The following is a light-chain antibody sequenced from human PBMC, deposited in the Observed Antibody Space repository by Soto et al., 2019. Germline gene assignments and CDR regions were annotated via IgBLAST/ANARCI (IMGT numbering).Light chain of an antibody. CDR3: AAWDDSLNGYV. Sequence: SVLTQPPSASGTPGQRVTISCSGRYSNIGSYTVNWYQQLPGTAPKLLIYSNDQRPSGVPDRFSGSKSGTSASLAISGLQSEDEGDYYCAAWDDSLNGYVFGAGTKLTVL. CDR2: SND. V-gene: IGLV1-44*01. CDR1: YSNIGSYT. J-gene: IGLJ1*01.